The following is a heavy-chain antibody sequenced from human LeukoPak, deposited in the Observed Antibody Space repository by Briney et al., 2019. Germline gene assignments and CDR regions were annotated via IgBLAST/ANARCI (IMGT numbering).Heavy chain of an antibody. CDR1: GGSISSYY. CDR3: ARRAYSRAYYYFDY. Sequence: SETLSLTCTVSGGSISSYYWSWIRQPPGKGPEWIGYIFYSGSTNYNPSLPSRVTISIDTSKNQFSLKLSSVTAADTAVYYCARRAYSRAYYYFDYWGQGTLVTVSS. CDR2: IFYSGST. J-gene: IGHJ4*02. D-gene: IGHD3-22*01. V-gene: IGHV4-59*01.